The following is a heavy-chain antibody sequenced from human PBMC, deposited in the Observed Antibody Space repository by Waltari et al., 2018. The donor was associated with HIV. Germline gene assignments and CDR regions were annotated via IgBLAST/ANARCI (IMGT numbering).Heavy chain of an antibody. D-gene: IGHD6-6*01. CDR3: ARALAARWSYYCDY. CDR2: IYYSGST. CDR1: GGSISSYY. V-gene: IGHV4-59*01. J-gene: IGHJ4*02. Sequence: QVQLQESGPGLVKPSETLSLTCTVSGGSISSYYWSWIRQPPGKGLEWIGYIYYSGSTNYNPSLKSRVTISVDTSKNQFSLKLSSVTAADTAVYYCARALAARWSYYCDYWGQGTLVTVSS.